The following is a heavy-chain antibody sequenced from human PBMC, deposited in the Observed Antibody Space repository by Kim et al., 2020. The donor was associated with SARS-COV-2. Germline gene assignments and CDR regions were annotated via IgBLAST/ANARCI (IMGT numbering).Heavy chain of an antibody. CDR3: ARRSGIEVAADAFDI. CDR2: IDPSDSYT. J-gene: IGHJ3*02. CDR1: GYSFTNYW. D-gene: IGHD6-19*01. V-gene: IGHV5-10-1*01. Sequence: GESLKISCKGSGYSFTNYWISLVRQMPGKGLELMGRIDPSDSYTNYSPSFQGHVTIPADKPISTAYLQWSSRKASDTAMYYCARRSGIEVAADAFDIWGQGTMVTVSS.